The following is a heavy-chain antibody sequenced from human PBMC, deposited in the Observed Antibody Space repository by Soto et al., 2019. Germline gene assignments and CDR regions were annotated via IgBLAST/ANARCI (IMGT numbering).Heavy chain of an antibody. Sequence: QITLKESGPTLVKPTQTLTLTCTFSGFSFSTSGVGVAWIRQPPGKALERLAVIYWDDDKRYSPSLKNRLTITKDTCKNPVVLLRINVAAMDTATYYSASAWYGDKYYSGMGVWGQVTVVTVSS. D-gene: IGHD3-10*01. CDR2: IYWDDDK. CDR1: GFSFSTSGVG. CDR3: ASAWYGDKYYSGMGV. J-gene: IGHJ6*02. V-gene: IGHV2-5*02.